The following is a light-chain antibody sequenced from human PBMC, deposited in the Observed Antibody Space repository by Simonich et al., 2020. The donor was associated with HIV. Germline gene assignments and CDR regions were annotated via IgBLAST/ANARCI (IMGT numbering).Light chain of an antibody. CDR3: QQYYGTPYT. CDR1: QSVLYNSNHKNY. V-gene: IGKV4-1*01. J-gene: IGKJ3*01. Sequence: DIVMTQSPNFLAVSLGERATINCKSSQSVLYNSNHKNYLAWYQQRPGQPPKLLIYWASTRESWVPDRFSGSGSGTDFTLTISSLQAEDVAVYYCQQYYGTPYTFGPGTKVNIK. CDR2: WAS.